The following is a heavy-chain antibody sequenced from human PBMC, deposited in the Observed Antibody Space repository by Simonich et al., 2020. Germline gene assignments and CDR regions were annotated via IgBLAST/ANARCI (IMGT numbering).Heavy chain of an antibody. CDR3: ARFRGRYFDWLFDY. D-gene: IGHD3-9*01. CDR1: GFTFSSYW. J-gene: IGHJ4*02. CDR2: IKKEGSGK. Sequence: EVQLVESGGGLVQPGGSLRLSCAASGFTFSSYWMSWVRQAPGKGLEWVDNIKKEGSGKYYVESVKGRFTISRANAKNSLYLQMNSLRAEDTAVYYCARFRGRYFDWLFDYWGQGTLVTVSS. V-gene: IGHV3-7*01.